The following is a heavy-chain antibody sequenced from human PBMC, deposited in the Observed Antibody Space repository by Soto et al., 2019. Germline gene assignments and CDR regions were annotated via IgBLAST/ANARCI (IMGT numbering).Heavy chain of an antibody. D-gene: IGHD2-2*01. Sequence: GGSLRLSCAASGFTFSDYYMSWIRQAPGKGLEWVSYISSSGSTIYYADSVKGRFTISSDNAKNSLYLQMNSLRAEDTAVDYCARGVGHECSSTSCYLLEYYYYYMDVWGKGTTVTVSS. V-gene: IGHV3-11*01. J-gene: IGHJ6*03. CDR2: ISSSGSTI. CDR3: ARGVGHECSSTSCYLLEYYYYYMDV. CDR1: GFTFSDYY.